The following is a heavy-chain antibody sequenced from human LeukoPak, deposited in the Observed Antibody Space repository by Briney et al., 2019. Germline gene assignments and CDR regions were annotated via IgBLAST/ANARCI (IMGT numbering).Heavy chain of an antibody. J-gene: IGHJ6*02. CDR2: ISGSGGST. V-gene: IGHV3-23*01. CDR3: ARDEEDGMDV. Sequence: GGSLRLSCAASGFTFSSYAMSWVRQAPGKGLEWVSAISGSGGSTYYADSVKGRFTISRDNSKNMLYLQMNSLRAEDTAVFYCARDEEDGMDVWGQGTTVTVSS. CDR1: GFTFSSYA.